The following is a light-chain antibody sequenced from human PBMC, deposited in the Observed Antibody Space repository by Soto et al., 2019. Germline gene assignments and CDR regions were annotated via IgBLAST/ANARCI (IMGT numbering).Light chain of an antibody. CDR1: SSDVGDYNY. CDR2: EVR. V-gene: IGLV2-14*01. Sequence: QSALTQPASVSGSPGQSITISCTGTSSDVGDYNYVSWYQQHPGKAPKLMIYEVRNRPSGISNRFSGSKSGNTASLTISGLQAEDEADYYCSSYTSSSTPFYVFGTGTKLTVL. CDR3: SSYTSSSTPFYV. J-gene: IGLJ1*01.